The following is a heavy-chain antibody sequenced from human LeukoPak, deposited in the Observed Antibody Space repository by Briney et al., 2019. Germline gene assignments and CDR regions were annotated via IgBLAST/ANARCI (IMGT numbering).Heavy chain of an antibody. J-gene: IGHJ6*03. CDR1: GFIFSSYG. CDR3: AKDRGGSYYYYYYMDV. D-gene: IGHD1-26*01. V-gene: IGHV3-30*02. CDR2: IRYDGSNK. Sequence: GRSLRLSCAASGFIFSSYGMHWVRQAPGKGLEWVAFIRYDGSNKYYADSVKGRFTISRDNSKNTLYLQMNSLRAEDTAVYYCAKDRGGSYYYYYYMDVWGKGTTVTISS.